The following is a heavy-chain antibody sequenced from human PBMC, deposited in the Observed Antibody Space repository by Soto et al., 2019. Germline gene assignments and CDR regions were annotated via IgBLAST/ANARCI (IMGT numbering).Heavy chain of an antibody. V-gene: IGHV3-48*03. Sequence: WGSLRLSCSVSGFTFNNYEMNWVRQAPGKGLEWVSYINKNGGTVSYADSVKGRFTISRDNAENSLHLQMNSLRAEDTAVYYCATGVWYYFDYWGQGALVTVSS. J-gene: IGHJ4*02. CDR3: ATGVWYYFDY. CDR1: GFTFNNYE. CDR2: INKNGGTV. D-gene: IGHD2-21*01.